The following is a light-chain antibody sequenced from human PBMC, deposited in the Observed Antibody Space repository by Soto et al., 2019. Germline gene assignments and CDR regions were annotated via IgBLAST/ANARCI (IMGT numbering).Light chain of an antibody. J-gene: IGKJ1*01. CDR3: QQYDHLPRT. V-gene: IGKV1-33*01. Sequence: DIQMIQSPSSLSASVGDRVTITFQASQEISNYLNWYQQKPGKAPKLLIYDASNLERGVPSRFSGRGSGTDFTFTISSLQPEDFETYYCQQYDHLPRTFGRGTKVEIK. CDR1: QEISNY. CDR2: DAS.